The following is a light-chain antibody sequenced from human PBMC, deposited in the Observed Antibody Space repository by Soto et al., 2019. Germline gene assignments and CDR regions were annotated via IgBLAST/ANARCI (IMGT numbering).Light chain of an antibody. Sequence: QSALTQPASVSGSPGQSITISCTGTSSDVGGYIYVSWHQQHPGTAPKLMIYDVSNRPSGVSNRFSGSKSGNTASLTISGLQAEDEADYYCSSFTSSNTLVFGGGTKLNVL. CDR1: SSDVGGYIY. CDR2: DVS. CDR3: SSFTSSNTLV. V-gene: IGLV2-14*01. J-gene: IGLJ2*01.